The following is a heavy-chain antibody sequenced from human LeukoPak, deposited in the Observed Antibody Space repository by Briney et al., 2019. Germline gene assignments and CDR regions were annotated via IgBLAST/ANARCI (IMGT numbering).Heavy chain of an antibody. Sequence: GSLTLSCAASGFTFSTYWMSWVRQAPGKGREWVANIKQEGSEKYYVDSVKGRFTIYRDKAKKSLYLEMNRQRAEDTAVYYCVRERTNYYDSSGYYGGQGTLVTVSS. J-gene: IGHJ4*02. CDR3: VRERTNYYDSSGYY. V-gene: IGHV3-7*05. CDR1: GFTFSTYW. CDR2: IKQEGSEK. D-gene: IGHD3-22*01.